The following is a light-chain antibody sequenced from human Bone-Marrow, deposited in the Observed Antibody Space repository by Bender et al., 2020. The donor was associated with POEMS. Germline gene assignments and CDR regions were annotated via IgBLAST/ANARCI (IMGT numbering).Light chain of an antibody. Sequence: QSALTQPASVSGSPGQSLTISCTGISSGVGTFYLVSWYQQHPDKAPKLLIYEGSQRPSGVSDRFSGSKSGNTASLTISGLQAEDEADYYCCSYSRDTPFVGFGGGTTLTVL. CDR1: SSGVGTFYL. V-gene: IGLV2-23*01. CDR3: CSYSRDTPFVG. CDR2: EGS. J-gene: IGLJ2*01.